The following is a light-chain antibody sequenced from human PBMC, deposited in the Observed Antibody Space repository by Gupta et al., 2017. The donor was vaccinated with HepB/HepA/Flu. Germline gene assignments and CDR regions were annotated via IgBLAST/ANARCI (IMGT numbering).Light chain of an antibody. CDR2: DVN. CDR3: SSYAGPYTSM. V-gene: IGLV2-11*01. Sequence: QSPPTQPRSVSGSPGQSVTISCSGPRSDVDVYGYNYVSWYQQYPGEVPKLIIYDVNKRPSGVPDRFSGSKSGDTASLTISGLQTGDEADYYCSSYAGPYTSMFGEGTEVTVL. CDR1: RSDVDVYGYNY. J-gene: IGLJ3*02.